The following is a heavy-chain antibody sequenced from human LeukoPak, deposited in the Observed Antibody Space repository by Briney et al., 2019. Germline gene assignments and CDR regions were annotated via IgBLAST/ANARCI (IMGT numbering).Heavy chain of an antibody. CDR1: GFTFSSYV. CDR2: ISYDGSNK. V-gene: IGHV3-30*18. Sequence: GGSLRLSCAASGFTFSSYVMHWVRQAPGKGLEWVAIISYDGSNKYYADSVKGRFTISRDNSKNTPYLQMNSLRAEDTAVYYCAKDWGKRWYFDYWGQGTLVTVSS. J-gene: IGHJ4*02. D-gene: IGHD4-23*01. CDR3: AKDWGKRWYFDY.